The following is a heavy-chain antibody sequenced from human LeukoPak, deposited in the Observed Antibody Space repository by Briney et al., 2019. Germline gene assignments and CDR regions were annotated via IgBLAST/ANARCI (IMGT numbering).Heavy chain of an antibody. Sequence: PSETLSLTCTVSGGSISSHYWSWIRQPPGKGLEWIGYIYYSGSTNYNPSLKSRVTISVDTSKNQFSLKLSSVTAADTAVYYCARGFLESDYWGQGTLVTVSS. CDR1: GGSISSHY. J-gene: IGHJ4*02. V-gene: IGHV4-59*11. CDR3: ARGFLESDY. CDR2: IYYSGST. D-gene: IGHD1-1*01.